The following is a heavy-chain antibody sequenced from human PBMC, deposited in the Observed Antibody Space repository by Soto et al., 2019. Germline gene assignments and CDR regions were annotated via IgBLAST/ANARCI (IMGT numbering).Heavy chain of an antibody. Sequence: PGLFLRLSCAAAGFTFISYAMRWVRQAPGKGLEWVSAISSSSGTTYYADSVKGRFTISRDNAKNSLCLQMNSLRAEDTAVYYCARDRDIVVAHEGLAPWGQGTLVTVSS. D-gene: IGHD2-15*01. CDR2: ISSSSGTT. V-gene: IGHV3-48*01. CDR1: GFTFISYA. CDR3: ARDRDIVVAHEGLAP. J-gene: IGHJ5*02.